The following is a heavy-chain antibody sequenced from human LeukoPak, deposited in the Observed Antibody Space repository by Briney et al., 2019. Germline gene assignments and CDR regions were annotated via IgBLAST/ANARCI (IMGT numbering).Heavy chain of an antibody. V-gene: IGHV4-59*01. Sequence: SETLSLTCTVSGGSISSYYWSWIRQPPGKGLEWIGYIYYSGSTNYNPSLKSRVTISVDTSKNQFSLRLSSVTAADTAVYYCASGYGSSGRFDYWGQGTLVTVSS. CDR3: ASGYGSSGRFDY. CDR1: GGSISSYY. J-gene: IGHJ4*02. CDR2: IYYSGST. D-gene: IGHD3-10*01.